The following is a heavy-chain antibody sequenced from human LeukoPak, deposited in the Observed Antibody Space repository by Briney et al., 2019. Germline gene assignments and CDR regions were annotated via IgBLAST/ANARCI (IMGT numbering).Heavy chain of an antibody. CDR3: ARDIFGTSRPSEY. V-gene: IGHV1-3*01. D-gene: IGHD3-10*02. CDR2: INAGNGYT. J-gene: IGHJ4*02. Sequence: ASVKVSCKASGYTFSSYVMHWVRQAPGQRLEWMRWINAGNGYTKYSQKFQGIVTITRDTSATTAYMELNSLRDEDTAMYYCARDIFGTSRPSEYWGQGTLVTVSS. CDR1: GYTFSSYV.